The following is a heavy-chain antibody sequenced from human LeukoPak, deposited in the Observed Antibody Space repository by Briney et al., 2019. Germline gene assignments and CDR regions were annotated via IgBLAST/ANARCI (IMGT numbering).Heavy chain of an antibody. V-gene: IGHV4-59*08. J-gene: IGHJ5*02. CDR2: IYDIGST. D-gene: IGHD3-22*01. CDR3: ARTYYYDSSGYLNHWFDP. CDR1: GGSVSGYY. Sequence: SETLSLTCTVSGGSVSGYYWSWIRQPPGKGLEWIGYIYDIGSTKYNPSLKSRVTMSVDASKNRFSLKLSSVAAADTAVYHCARTYYYDSSGYLNHWFDPWGQGTLVTVSS.